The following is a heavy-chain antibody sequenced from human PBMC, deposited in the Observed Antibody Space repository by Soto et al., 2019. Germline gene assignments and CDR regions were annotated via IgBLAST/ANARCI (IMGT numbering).Heavy chain of an antibody. CDR2: ISRYGDFT. V-gene: IGHV3-23*01. Sequence: EVQLLESGGDLIQPGGSLRLSCAASGFTFNIYAMAWVRQAPGKGLEWVSAISRYGDFTYYADSVEGRFTISRDNSKNTLYLQMNSLRAEDTALYHCAKDRYLDHDSRGYLFDSWGQGTLVTVSS. D-gene: IGHD3-22*01. J-gene: IGHJ4*02. CDR3: AKDRYLDHDSRGYLFDS. CDR1: GFTFNIYA.